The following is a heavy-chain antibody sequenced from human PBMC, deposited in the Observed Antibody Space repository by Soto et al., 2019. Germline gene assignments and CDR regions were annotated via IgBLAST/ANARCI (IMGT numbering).Heavy chain of an antibody. CDR2: MYYSGST. V-gene: IGHV4-30-4*01. J-gene: IGHJ4*02. D-gene: IGHD5-12*01. CDR1: GGSISSGDYY. CDR3: ARWLGYGPHFDY. Sequence: QVQLQESGPGLVKPSQTLSLTCTVSGGSISSGDYYWSWIRQPPGKGLEWIGYMYYSGSTYYNPSLKSRVTISVDTSKNQCSLKLSSVTAADTAVYYCARWLGYGPHFDYWGQGTLVTVSS.